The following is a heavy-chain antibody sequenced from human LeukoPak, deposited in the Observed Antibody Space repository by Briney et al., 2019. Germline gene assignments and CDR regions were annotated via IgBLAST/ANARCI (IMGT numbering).Heavy chain of an antibody. CDR3: AKGNRYTAMAEYYMDV. Sequence: ASVKVSCKASGYTFTSYYMHWVRQAPGQGLEWMGIINPSGGSTSYAQKFQGRVTMTRDMSTSTVYMELSSLRSEDTAVYYCAKGNRYTAMAEYYMDVWGKGTTVTISS. J-gene: IGHJ6*03. CDR1: GYTFTSYY. V-gene: IGHV1-46*01. CDR2: INPSGGST. D-gene: IGHD5-18*01.